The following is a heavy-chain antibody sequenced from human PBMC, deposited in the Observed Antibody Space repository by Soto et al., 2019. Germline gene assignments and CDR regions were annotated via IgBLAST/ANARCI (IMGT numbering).Heavy chain of an antibody. CDR1: GFTFSSYA. CDR2: ISGSGGST. D-gene: IGHD2-8*01. CDR3: ANPVRSMYYYYGMDV. Sequence: GGSLRLSCAASGFTFSSYAMSWVRQAPGKGLEWVSAISGSGGSTYYADSVKGRFTISRDNSKNTLYLQMNSLRAEDTAVYYCANPVRSMYYYYGMDVWGQGTTVTVSS. J-gene: IGHJ6*02. V-gene: IGHV3-23*01.